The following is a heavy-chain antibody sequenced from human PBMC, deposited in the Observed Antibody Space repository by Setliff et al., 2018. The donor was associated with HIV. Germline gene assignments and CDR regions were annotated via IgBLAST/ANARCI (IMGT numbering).Heavy chain of an antibody. CDR1: GYSISNGYY. D-gene: IGHD3-10*01. CDR3: AARNSGNPTRHFDY. CDR2: IYHSGST. J-gene: IGHJ4*02. V-gene: IGHV4-38-2*01. Sequence: SETLSLTCALSGYSISNGYYWGWIRQPSGKGLEWIGSIYHSGSTFYNPSLRSRVTISVDTSQDQFSLRLTSVTAADTAVYYCAARNSGNPTRHFDYWGQGKMVTVSS.